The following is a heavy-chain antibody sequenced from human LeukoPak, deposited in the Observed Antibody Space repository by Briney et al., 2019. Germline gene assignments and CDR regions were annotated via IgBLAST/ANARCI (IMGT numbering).Heavy chain of an antibody. CDR3: ARDYYYSYGMDV. J-gene: IGHJ6*02. CDR2: IYSGGST. V-gene: IGHV3-53*01. Sequence: GGSLRLSCAASGFTVSSNYMSCVRQAPGKGLEWVSVIYSGGSTYYADSVKGRFTISRDNSKNTLYLQMNSLRAEDTAVYYCARDYYYSYGMDVWGQGTTVTVSS. CDR1: GFTVSSNY.